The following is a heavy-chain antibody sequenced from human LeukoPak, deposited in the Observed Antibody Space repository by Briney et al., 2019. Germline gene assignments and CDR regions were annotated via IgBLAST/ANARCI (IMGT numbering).Heavy chain of an antibody. CDR1: GFTFSSYA. V-gene: IGHV3-23*01. D-gene: IGHD3-10*01. J-gene: IGHJ4*02. CDR2: IPGGGGTT. CDR3: AKGFMVRGLIRYFDY. Sequence: PGGSLRLSCAASGFTFSSYAMSWVRQAPGKGLEWVSAIPGGGGTTYYADSVKGRFTISRDNSKNTLYLQMKSLRAEDTAVYYCAKGFMVRGLIRYFDYWGQGTLVTVSS.